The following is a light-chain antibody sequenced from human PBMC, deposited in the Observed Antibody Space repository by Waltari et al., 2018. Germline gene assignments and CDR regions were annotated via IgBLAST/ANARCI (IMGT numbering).Light chain of an antibody. CDR3: QEYDSLPVT. CDR1: QSVKNN. V-gene: IGKV1-5*03. CDR2: KAS. J-gene: IGKJ4*01. Sequence: DIQMTQSPSTLSASVGDRITITCRTSQSVKNNLDGYQQKPGKTPKVLIHKASRLEGGVPSRCSGSGYGTEFTLTISSLQPDDFATYYCQEYDSLPVTFGGGTRVEIK.